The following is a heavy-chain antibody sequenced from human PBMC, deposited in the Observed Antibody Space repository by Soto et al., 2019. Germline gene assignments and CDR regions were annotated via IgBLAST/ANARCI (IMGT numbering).Heavy chain of an antibody. CDR2: IIPIFGTA. CDR1: GGTFSSYA. V-gene: IGHV1-69*13. J-gene: IGHJ3*02. D-gene: IGHD3-22*01. CDR3: ASDLYYYDSIPVIPQGAFDI. Sequence: SVKVSCKASGGTFSSYAISWVRQAPGQGLEWMGGIIPIFGTANYAQMFQGRVTITADESTSTAYMELSSLRSEDTAVYYCASDLYYYDSIPVIPQGAFDIWGQGTMVTVSS.